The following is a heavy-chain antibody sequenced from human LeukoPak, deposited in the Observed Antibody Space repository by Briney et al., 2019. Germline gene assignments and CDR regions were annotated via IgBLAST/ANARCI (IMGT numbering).Heavy chain of an antibody. CDR1: GGSISSYY. D-gene: IGHD2-8*01. CDR2: IYYSGST. J-gene: IGHJ4*02. Sequence: SETLSLTCTVSGGSISSYYWSWIRQPPGKGLEWIGYIYYSGSTNYNPSLKSRVTISVDTSKNQFSLKLSSVTAADTAVYYCARDNGELPLDYWGQGTLVTVSS. V-gene: IGHV4-59*01. CDR3: ARDNGELPLDY.